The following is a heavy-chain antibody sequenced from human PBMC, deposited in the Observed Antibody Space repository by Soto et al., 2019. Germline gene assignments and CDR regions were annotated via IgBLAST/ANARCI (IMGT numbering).Heavy chain of an antibody. CDR2: LTPSGGET. D-gene: IGHD4-17*01. CDR1: GFTSSTYA. V-gene: IGHV3-23*01. J-gene: IGHJ3*02. CDR3: AHPRGYGVFDAYDI. Sequence: PGGSLRLSCVASGFTSSTYAMSWVRQAPGKGLEWVSALTPSGGETYYADSVKGRFTISRDNSMNALYLQMNSLRIEDTAVYYCAHPRGYGVFDAYDIWGQGTMVTVSS.